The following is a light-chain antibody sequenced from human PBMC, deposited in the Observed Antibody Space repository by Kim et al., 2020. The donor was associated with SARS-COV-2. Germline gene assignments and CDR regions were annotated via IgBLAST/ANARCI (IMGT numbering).Light chain of an antibody. Sequence: QSLTITCTRTSRDVGNYNLVSWYQQRPGKAPKLIIFEVSKRPSGVSNRFSGSKSGDTASLTISGLQAEDESDYYCCSYAGSNTFVKFGGGTQLTVL. CDR3: CSYAGSNTFVK. J-gene: IGLJ2*01. CDR1: SRDVGNYNL. V-gene: IGLV2-23*02. CDR2: EVS.